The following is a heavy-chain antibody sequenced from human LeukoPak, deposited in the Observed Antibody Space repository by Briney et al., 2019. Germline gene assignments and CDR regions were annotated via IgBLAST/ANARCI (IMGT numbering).Heavy chain of an antibody. Sequence: GASVKVSCKASGGTFSSYTISWVRQAPGQGLEWMGRIIPILGIANYAQKFQGRVTITADKSTSTAYMKLSSLRSEDTAVYYCARGGTYYDFWSGYLSHNYFDYWGQGTLVTVSS. CDR1: GGTFSSYT. J-gene: IGHJ4*02. V-gene: IGHV1-69*02. D-gene: IGHD3-3*01. CDR2: IIPILGIA. CDR3: ARGGTYYDFWSGYLSHNYFDY.